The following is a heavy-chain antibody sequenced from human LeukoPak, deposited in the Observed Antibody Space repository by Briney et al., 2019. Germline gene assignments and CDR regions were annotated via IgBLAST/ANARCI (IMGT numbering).Heavy chain of an antibody. CDR2: IWYDGSDK. J-gene: IGHJ4*02. V-gene: IGHV3-33*01. Sequence: GGSLRLSCAASGFTFSNYGMHWVRQAPGKGLEWEAVIWYDGSDKYHADSVKGRFTISRDNPKNTLYLQMNSLRVEDTAVYYCARPVVLGAYLRGAYYFDSWGQGTLVTVSS. D-gene: IGHD3-16*01. CDR3: ARPVVLGAYLRGAYYFDS. CDR1: GFTFSNYG.